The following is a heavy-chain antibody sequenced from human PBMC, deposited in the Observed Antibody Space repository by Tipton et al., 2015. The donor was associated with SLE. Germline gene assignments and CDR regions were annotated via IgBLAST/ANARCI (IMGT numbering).Heavy chain of an antibody. D-gene: IGHD3-16*01. CDR2: IYYSGST. CDR1: GGSISSSSYY. CDR3: ARGGGKADAFDI. Sequence: LSLTCTVSGGSISSSSYYWGWIRQPPGKGLEWIGSIYYSGSTYYNPSLKSRVTISVDTSKNQFSLKLSSVTAADTAVYYCARGGGKADAFDIWGQGTMVTVSS. J-gene: IGHJ3*02. V-gene: IGHV4-39*07.